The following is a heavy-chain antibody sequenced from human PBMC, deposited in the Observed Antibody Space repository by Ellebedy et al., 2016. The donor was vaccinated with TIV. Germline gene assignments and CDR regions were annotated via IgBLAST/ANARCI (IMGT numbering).Heavy chain of an antibody. CDR3: ARDLDKSSGWYGGAAY. V-gene: IGHV3-30-3*01. D-gene: IGHD6-19*01. Sequence: GESLKISCAASGFTFNSYAMHWVRQAPGKGLGWVAVISYDGSSKYYADSVKGRFTISRDNSMPTLYLEKNSLRAEDTAVYYCARDLDKSSGWYGGAAYWGQGTLVTVSS. CDR1: GFTFNSYA. J-gene: IGHJ4*02. CDR2: ISYDGSSK.